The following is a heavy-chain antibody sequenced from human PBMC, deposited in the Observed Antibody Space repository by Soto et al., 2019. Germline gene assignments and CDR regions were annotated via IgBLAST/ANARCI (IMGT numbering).Heavy chain of an antibody. D-gene: IGHD2-15*01. CDR1: GFTVSSDY. CDR3: ASLGYGYYFDY. Sequence: SLRLSCAASGFTVSSDYMSWVRQAPGKGLERVSVIYSGGRTYYADSVKGRFTISRDNSKNTLYLQMNSLRAEDTAVYYCASLGYGYYFDYWGQGTLVTVSS. V-gene: IGHV3-66*01. CDR2: IYSGGRT. J-gene: IGHJ4*02.